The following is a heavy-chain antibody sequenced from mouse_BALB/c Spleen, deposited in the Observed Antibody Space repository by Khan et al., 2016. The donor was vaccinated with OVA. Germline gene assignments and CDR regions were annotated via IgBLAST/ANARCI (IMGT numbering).Heavy chain of an antibody. J-gene: IGHJ3*01. CDR1: GFTIKDTY. D-gene: IGHD2-4*01. Sequence: VQLQQSGTELVKPGASVKLSCTASGFTIKDTYMHWVKQRPEEGLEWIGRIDPANGNNKYDPKFQGKATITADTSSNTAYLHLSSLTSEDTAVYYCARTTMILGFTYWGQGTLVTVSA. V-gene: IGHV14-3*02. CDR3: ARTTMILGFTY. CDR2: IDPANGNN.